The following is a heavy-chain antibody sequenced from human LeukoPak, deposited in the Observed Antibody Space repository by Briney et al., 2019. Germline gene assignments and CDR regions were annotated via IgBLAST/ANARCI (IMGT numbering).Heavy chain of an antibody. CDR3: ARELFGPQAYNWFEP. CDR2: IYTSGST. D-gene: IGHD3-10*02. CDR1: GGSISSGSYY. V-gene: IGHV4-61*02. J-gene: IGHJ5*02. Sequence: SQTLSLTCTVSGGSISSGSYYWSWIRQPAGKGLERIGRIYTSGSTNYNPSLKSRVTISVDTSKNQFSLKLSSVTAADTAVYYCARELFGPQAYNWFEPWGQGTLVTVSS.